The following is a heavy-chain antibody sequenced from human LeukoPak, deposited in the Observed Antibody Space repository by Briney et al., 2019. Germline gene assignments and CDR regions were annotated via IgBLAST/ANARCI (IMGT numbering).Heavy chain of an antibody. CDR1: GFTFDDYA. Sequence: QSGGSLRLSCAASGFTFDDYAMHWVRQAPGKGLEWVSGISWNSGSIGYADSVKGRFTISRDNAKNSLYLQTNSLRAEDTALYYCAKSVVLWDWFDPWGQGTLVTVSS. CDR2: ISWNSGSI. CDR3: AKSVVLWDWFDP. J-gene: IGHJ5*02. V-gene: IGHV3-9*01. D-gene: IGHD3-22*01.